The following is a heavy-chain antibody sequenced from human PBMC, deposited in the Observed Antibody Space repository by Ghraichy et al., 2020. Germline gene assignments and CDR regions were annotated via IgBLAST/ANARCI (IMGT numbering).Heavy chain of an antibody. Sequence: SETLSLTCAVYGGSFSGYYWSWIRQPPGKGLEWIGEINHSGSTNYNPSLKSRVTISVDTSKNQFSLKLSSVTAADTAVYYCARGSRTYYYDSSGYYSRWFDPWGQGTLVTVSS. CDR2: INHSGST. V-gene: IGHV4-34*01. D-gene: IGHD3-22*01. J-gene: IGHJ5*02. CDR3: ARGSRTYYYDSSGYYSRWFDP. CDR1: GGSFSGYY.